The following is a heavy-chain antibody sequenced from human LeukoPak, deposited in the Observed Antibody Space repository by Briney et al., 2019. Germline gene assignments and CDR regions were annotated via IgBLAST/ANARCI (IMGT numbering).Heavy chain of an antibody. Sequence: SETLSLTCTVSGGSISSSSYYWGWIRQPPGKGLEWIGNIYYSGSTYYNPSLKSRVTISVDTSKNQFSLKLSSVTAADTAVYYCARDLGRGYYGSGSYYDYWGQGTLVTVSS. CDR1: GGSISSSSYY. CDR3: ARDLGRGYYGSGSYYDY. D-gene: IGHD3-10*01. J-gene: IGHJ4*02. CDR2: IYYSGST. V-gene: IGHV4-39*07.